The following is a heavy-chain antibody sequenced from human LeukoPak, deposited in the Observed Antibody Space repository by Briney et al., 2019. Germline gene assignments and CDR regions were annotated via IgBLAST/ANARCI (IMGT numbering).Heavy chain of an antibody. J-gene: IGHJ6*02. V-gene: IGHV4-30-2*01. D-gene: IGHD3-22*01. Sequence: SQTLSLTCAVSGGSITSGGYSWSWIRQPPGKGLEWIGYIYHSGSTYYNPSLESRVTISLDRSKHQFSLNLTSVTAADTAVYYCARVRDSSGYYYNGMDVWGQGTTVTVSS. CDR3: ARVRDSSGYYYNGMDV. CDR2: IYHSGST. CDR1: GGSITSGGYS.